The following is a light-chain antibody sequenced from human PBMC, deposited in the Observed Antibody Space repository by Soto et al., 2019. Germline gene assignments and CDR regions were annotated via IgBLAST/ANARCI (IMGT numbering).Light chain of an antibody. J-gene: IGKJ4*01. Sequence: EIVMTQSPATLSVSPGERATLSCRASQSVNRNLAWYQQKPGQTPSLLIYDASSRATGIPARFSGSGSGTDFTLTISSLQSEDFAVDYCQQYNNWPLTFGGGTNVEIK. CDR3: QQYNNWPLT. V-gene: IGKV3-15*01. CDR2: DAS. CDR1: QSVNRN.